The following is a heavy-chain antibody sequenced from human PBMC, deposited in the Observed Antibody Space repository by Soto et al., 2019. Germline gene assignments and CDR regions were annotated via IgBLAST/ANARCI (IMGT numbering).Heavy chain of an antibody. V-gene: IGHV3-15*01. CDR1: VFTFSNAW. CDR2: IKSKTDGGTT. CDR3: TREISIVVVPAAMGYFDY. Sequence: GWSLRLSCSASVFTFSNAWMSWFRQAPGKGLEWVGRIKSKTDGGTTDYAAPVKGRFTISRDDSKNTLYLQMNSLKTEDTAVYYCTREISIVVVPAAMGYFDYWGQGTLVTVSS. J-gene: IGHJ4*02. D-gene: IGHD2-2*01.